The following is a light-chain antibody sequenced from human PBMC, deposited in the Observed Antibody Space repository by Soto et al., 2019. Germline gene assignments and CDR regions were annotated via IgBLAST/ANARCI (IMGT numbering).Light chain of an antibody. J-gene: IGKJ1*01. Sequence: EIVMTQSPATPSVSPGETATLSCRASQSVSSNLAWYQQKPGQAPRLLIYGASTRATGIPARFSGSGSGTEFTLTISSLQSEDFAVYYCQHYNNWPPWTFGQGTKVEIK. V-gene: IGKV3-15*01. CDR2: GAS. CDR1: QSVSSN. CDR3: QHYNNWPPWT.